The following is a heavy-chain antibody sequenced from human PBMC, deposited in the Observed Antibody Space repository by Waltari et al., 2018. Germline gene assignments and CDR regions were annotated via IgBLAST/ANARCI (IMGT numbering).Heavy chain of an antibody. J-gene: IGHJ4*02. CDR3: ARDRRWYSSSWYEYENY. Sequence: GKGLEWVSYISSSGSTICYADSVKGRFTISRDNAKNSLYLQMNSLRAEDTAVYYCARDRRWYSSSWYEYENYWGQGTLVTVSS. CDR2: ISSSGSTI. V-gene: IGHV3-48*03. D-gene: IGHD6-13*01.